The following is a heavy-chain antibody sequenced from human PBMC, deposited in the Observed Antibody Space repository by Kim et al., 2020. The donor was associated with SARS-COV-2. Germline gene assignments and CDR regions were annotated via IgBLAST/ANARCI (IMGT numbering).Heavy chain of an antibody. CDR2: IVVGSGNT. CDR1: GFTFTSSA. V-gene: IGHV1-58*01. D-gene: IGHD3-10*01. Sequence: SVKVSCKASGFTFTSSAVQWVRQARGQRLEWIGWIVVGSGNTNYAQKFQERVTITRDMSTSTAYMELSSLRSEDTAVYYCAAESMVRGVIRKNYYYYGMDVWGQGTTVTVSS. CDR3: AAESMVRGVIRKNYYYYGMDV. J-gene: IGHJ6*02.